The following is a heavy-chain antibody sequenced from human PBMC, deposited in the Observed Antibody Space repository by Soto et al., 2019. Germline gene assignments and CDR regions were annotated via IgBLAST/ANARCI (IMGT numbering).Heavy chain of an antibody. D-gene: IGHD1-1*01. CDR3: ARDNEYSEY. V-gene: IGHV4-59*11. Sequence: SETLSLTCTVSGGSIKNHYWSWIRQPPGKGLEWLGYVYYNGITNYNPSLKSRVTMSVDTSKNQVSLNLTSLTVSDTAIYYCARDNEYSEYWGQGIPVTVSS. CDR1: GGSIKNHY. CDR2: VYYNGIT. J-gene: IGHJ4*02.